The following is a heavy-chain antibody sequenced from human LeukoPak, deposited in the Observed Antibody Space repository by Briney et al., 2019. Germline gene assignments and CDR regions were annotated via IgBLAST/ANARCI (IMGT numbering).Heavy chain of an antibody. CDR3: ARFNYDSSGYYFGYFDY. V-gene: IGHV1-46*01. Sequence: ASVKVSCKASGYTFTSYYMHWVRQAPGRGLEWMGIINPSGGSTSYAQKFQGRVTMTRDTSTSTVYMELSSLRSEDTAVYYCARFNYDSSGYYFGYFDYWGQGTLVTVSS. CDR1: GYTFTSYY. D-gene: IGHD3-22*01. CDR2: INPSGGST. J-gene: IGHJ4*02.